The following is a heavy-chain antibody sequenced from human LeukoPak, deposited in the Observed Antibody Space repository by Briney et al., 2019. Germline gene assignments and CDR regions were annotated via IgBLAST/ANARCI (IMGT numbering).Heavy chain of an antibody. J-gene: IGHJ6*02. V-gene: IGHV3-53*01. CDR1: GFTVSSNY. CDR3: ARVPGHCGMDV. D-gene: IGHD1-14*01. CDR2: IYSGGST. Sequence: GGSLRLSCAASGFTVSSNYMSWVRPAPGKGLEWVSVIYSGGSTYYADSVKGRFTISRDNSKNTLYLQVNSLRAEDTAVYYCARVPGHCGMDVWGQGTTVTVSS.